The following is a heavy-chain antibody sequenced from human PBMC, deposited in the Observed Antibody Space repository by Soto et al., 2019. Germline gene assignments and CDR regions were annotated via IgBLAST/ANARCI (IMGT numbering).Heavy chain of an antibody. CDR3: TTELRATTLVNNWFDP. J-gene: IGHJ5*02. Sequence: SVSNAWMNWVRQAPGKGLEWVGRIKSKTDGGTTDYAAPVKGRFTISRDDSKNTLYLQMNSLKTEDTAVYYCTTELRATTLVNNWFDPWGQRTLVTVSS. CDR1: SVSNAW. V-gene: IGHV3-15*07. CDR2: IKSKTDGGTT. D-gene: IGHD4-17*01.